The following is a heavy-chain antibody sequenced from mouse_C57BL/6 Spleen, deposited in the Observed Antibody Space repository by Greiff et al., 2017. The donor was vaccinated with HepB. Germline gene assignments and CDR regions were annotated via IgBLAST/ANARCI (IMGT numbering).Heavy chain of an antibody. CDR1: GYAFSSSW. CDR2: IYPGDGDT. J-gene: IGHJ2*01. Sequence: VQLQQSGPELVKPGASVKISCKASGYAFSSSWMNWVKQRPGKGLEWIGRIYPGDGDTNYNGKFKGKATLTADKSSSPAYMQLSSLTSEDSAVYLCAREIEGVYFDYWGQGTTLTVSS. V-gene: IGHV1-82*01. CDR3: AREIEGVYFDY.